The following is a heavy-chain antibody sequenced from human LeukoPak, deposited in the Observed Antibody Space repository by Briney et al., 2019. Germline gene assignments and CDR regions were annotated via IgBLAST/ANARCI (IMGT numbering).Heavy chain of an antibody. CDR2: IYTSGST. CDR3: ARDDILTGLGGMDV. V-gene: IGHV4-4*07. CDR1: GGSISSYY. Sequence: SETLSPTCTVSGGSISSYYWSWIRQPAGKGLEWIGRIYTSGSTNYNPSLKSRVTMSVDTSKNQFSLKLSSVTAADTAVYYCARDDILTGLGGMDVWGQGTTVTVSS. J-gene: IGHJ6*02. D-gene: IGHD3-9*01.